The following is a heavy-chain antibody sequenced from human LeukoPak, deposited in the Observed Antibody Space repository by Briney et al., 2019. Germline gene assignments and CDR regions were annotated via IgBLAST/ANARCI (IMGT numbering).Heavy chain of an antibody. D-gene: IGHD2-15*01. CDR2: IYFSGST. V-gene: IGHV4-39*01. CDR1: GDSITGSTYY. J-gene: IGHJ6*02. Sequence: PSETLSLTCTVSGDSITGSTYYWGCIRQPPGNGLEWIVSIYFSGSTHYNPSLSSRVTISVDTSKNQFSLKLSSVTAADTAVYYCARSHRQAYSVWGQGTTVTVSS. CDR3: ARSHRQAYSV.